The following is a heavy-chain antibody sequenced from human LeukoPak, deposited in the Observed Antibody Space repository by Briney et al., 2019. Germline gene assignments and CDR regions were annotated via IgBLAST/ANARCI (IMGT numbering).Heavy chain of an antibody. CDR2: INYSGST. V-gene: IGHV4-59*08. CDR3: ARQHSPGYFDY. CDR1: GVSINTYF. Sequence: SETLSLTCTVSGVSINTYFWTWIRQPPGKALEWIEYINYSGSTNSNPSLKSRLAMSVDTSKNQFSVKLSSVTAADTAVYYCARQHSPGYFDYWGQGTLVTVSS. J-gene: IGHJ4*02. D-gene: IGHD1-14*01.